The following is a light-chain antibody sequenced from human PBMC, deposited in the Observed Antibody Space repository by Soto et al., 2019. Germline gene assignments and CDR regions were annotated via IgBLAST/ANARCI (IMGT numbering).Light chain of an antibody. V-gene: IGKV1-27*01. J-gene: IGKJ1*01. CDR1: QGISNY. Sequence: DLQMTHSPSSLSASVGDRVTITCRASQGISNYLAWYQQKPGKVPKLLIYAASTLQSGVPSRFSGSGSGTDFTLTISSLQPEDVATYYCQKYSSAPQFGQGTKVDIK. CDR2: AAS. CDR3: QKYSSAPQ.